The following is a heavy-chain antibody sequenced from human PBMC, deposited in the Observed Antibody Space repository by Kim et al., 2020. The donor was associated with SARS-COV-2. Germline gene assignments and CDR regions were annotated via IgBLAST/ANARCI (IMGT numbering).Heavy chain of an antibody. CDR1: GGSFDGYY. J-gene: IGHJ6*02. CDR2: IDYSGST. Sequence: SETLSLTCTVYGGSFDGYYWSWIRQPPGKGLEWIGEIDYSGSTNYNPSLESRVTISKHTSRNYFSLRLSSVTAADTAVYFCATGVWRSYSYSHYHFYGLDVWGHGTPVTVSS. D-gene: IGHD3-16*02. V-gene: IGHV4-34*01. CDR3: ATGVWRSYSYSHYHFYGLDV.